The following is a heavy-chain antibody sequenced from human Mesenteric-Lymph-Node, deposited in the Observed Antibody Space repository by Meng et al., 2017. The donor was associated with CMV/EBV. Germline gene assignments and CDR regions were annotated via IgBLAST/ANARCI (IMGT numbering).Heavy chain of an antibody. CDR2: ISPYNGNT. CDR1: GYSITSYR. Sequence: KGSCKASGYSITSYRISWVRQAPGQGLEWVGSISPYNGNTAYAQNLQGRVTMTTDTSTSTAFMELRSLRSDDTAVYYCARDRKIWFDPWGQGTLVTVSS. J-gene: IGHJ5*02. CDR3: ARDRKIWFDP. V-gene: IGHV1-18*01.